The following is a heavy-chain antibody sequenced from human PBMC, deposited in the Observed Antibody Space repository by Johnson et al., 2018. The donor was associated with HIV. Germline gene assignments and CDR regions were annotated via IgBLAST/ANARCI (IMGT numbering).Heavy chain of an antibody. D-gene: IGHD2-15*01. CDR1: GFTFSNAW. Sequence: VQLVESGGGLVKPGGSLRLSCAASGFTFSNAWMSWVRQAPGKGLEWVGRITSKTDGGTPDYAAPVKGRFTISRDDSKNTLYLQMNSLKTEDTAVYYCTTNVGRRVAAPPRVAFDIWGQGTMVTVSS. J-gene: IGHJ3*02. CDR2: ITSKTDGGTP. CDR3: TTNVGRRVAAPPRVAFDI. V-gene: IGHV3-15*01.